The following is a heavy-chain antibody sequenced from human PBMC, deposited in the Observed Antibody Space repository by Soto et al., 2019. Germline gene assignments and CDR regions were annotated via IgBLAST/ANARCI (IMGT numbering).Heavy chain of an antibody. CDR1: GGTFSSYT. D-gene: IGHD2-2*01. V-gene: IGHV1-69*04. CDR3: AREWDCSSTSCYVIDY. Sequence: GASVKVSCKASGGTFSSYTISWVRQAPGQGLEWMGRIIPILGIANYAQKFQGRVTITADKSTSTAYMELSSLRSEDTAVYYCAREWDCSSTSCYVIDYWGKGTLVTVS. J-gene: IGHJ4*02. CDR2: IIPILGIA.